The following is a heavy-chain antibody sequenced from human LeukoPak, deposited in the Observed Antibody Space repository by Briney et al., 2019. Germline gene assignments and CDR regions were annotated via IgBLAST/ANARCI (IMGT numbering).Heavy chain of an antibody. CDR1: GDSISSATYY. CDR3: ARSKSGYVRPYYYYGMEV. D-gene: IGHD3-22*01. CDR2: IYCSGST. V-gene: IGHV4-39*01. J-gene: IGHJ6*02. Sequence: SGTLSLTCTVSGDSISSATYYWGWIRQPPGKGLEWIGAIYCSGSTYYNPSLKSRVTISIDTSKNQFSLKLNSVTAADTAVYYCARSKSGYVRPYYYYGMEVWGQGTAVNVSS.